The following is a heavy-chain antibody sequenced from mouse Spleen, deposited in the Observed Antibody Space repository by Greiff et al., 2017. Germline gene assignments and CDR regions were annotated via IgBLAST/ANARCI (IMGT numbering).Heavy chain of an antibody. J-gene: IGHJ3*01. Sequence: QVQLQQSGAELVKPGASVKISCKASGYAFSSYWMNWVKQRPGTGLEWIGQIYPGDGDTNYNGKVKGKATLTADKSSSTAYMQLSSLTSEDSAVYFCARRGVYYEYAWFAYWGQGTLVTVSA. CDR1: GYAFSSYW. CDR2: IYPGDGDT. V-gene: IGHV1-80*01. D-gene: IGHD2-4*01. CDR3: ARRGVYYEYAWFAY.